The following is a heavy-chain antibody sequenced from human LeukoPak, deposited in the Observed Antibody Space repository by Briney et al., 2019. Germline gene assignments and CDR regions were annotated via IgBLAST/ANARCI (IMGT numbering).Heavy chain of an antibody. CDR2: IWYDGSDK. CDR3: ARDVSGEGIDY. CDR1: GFTFSSYG. V-gene: IGHV3-33*01. Sequence: GRSLRLSCAASGFTFSSYGMHWVRQAPGKGLEWVALIWYDGSDKYYADSVKGRFTISRDNSKNTLYLQMNSLRAEDTAVYYCARDVSGEGIDYWGQGTLVNVSS. J-gene: IGHJ4*02. D-gene: IGHD4-17*01.